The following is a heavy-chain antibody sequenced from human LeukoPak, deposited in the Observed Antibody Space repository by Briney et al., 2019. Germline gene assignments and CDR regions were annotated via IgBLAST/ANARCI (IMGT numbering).Heavy chain of an antibody. J-gene: IGHJ6*03. V-gene: IGHV4-34*01. CDR2: INHSGST. D-gene: IGHD6-13*01. CDR1: GGSFSGYY. CDR3: ARVHSSSWKYYYYYYMDV. Sequence: SETLSLTCAVYGGSFSGYYWSWIRQPPGKGLEWIGKINHSGSTNYNPSLKSRVTISVDTSKNQYSLKLSSVTAADTAVYYCARVHSSSWKYYYYYYMDVWGKGTTVTVSS.